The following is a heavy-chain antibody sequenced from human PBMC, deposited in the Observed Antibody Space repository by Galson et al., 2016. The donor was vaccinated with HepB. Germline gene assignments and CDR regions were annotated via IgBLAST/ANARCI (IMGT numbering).Heavy chain of an antibody. J-gene: IGHJ4*02. V-gene: IGHV1-46*01. Sequence: SVKVSCKASGYTFTHYYIHWVRQAPGQGLEWMGRIDPGTSTTTFAQKFQGGLTVTRDTSTSTVYMELNSLRSDDTAVYYCFAPDIVVVPAAQKTSPGPGDYWGQGTLVTVSS. CDR1: GYTFTHYY. D-gene: IGHD2-2*01. CDR3: FAPDIVVVPAAQKTSPGPGDY. CDR2: IDPGTSTT.